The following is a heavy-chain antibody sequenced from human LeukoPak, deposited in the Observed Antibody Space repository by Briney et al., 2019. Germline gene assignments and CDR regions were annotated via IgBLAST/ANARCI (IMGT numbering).Heavy chain of an antibody. CDR1: GGSFSGYY. D-gene: IGHD3-22*01. J-gene: IGHJ4*02. CDR2: INHSGST. Sequence: PSETLSLTCAVYGGSFSGYYWSWIRQPPGKGLEWIGEINHSGSTNYNPSLKSRVTISVDTSKNQFSLKLSSVTAADTAVYYCARLSSGYEEVDYWGQGTLVTVSS. CDR3: ARLSSGYEEVDY. V-gene: IGHV4-34*01.